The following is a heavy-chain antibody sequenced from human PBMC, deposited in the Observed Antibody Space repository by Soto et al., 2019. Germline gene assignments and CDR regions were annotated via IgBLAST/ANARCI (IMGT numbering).Heavy chain of an antibody. CDR1: GGTFSSYA. J-gene: IGHJ5*02. CDR2: IIPIFGTA. V-gene: IGHV1-69*06. Sequence: SVKVSCKASGGTFSSYAISWARQAPGQGLEWMGGIIPIFGTANYAQKFQGRVTITADKSTSTAYMELSSLRSEDTAVYYCARGPTYYYGSGSEIDPWGQGTLVTVSS. D-gene: IGHD3-10*01. CDR3: ARGPTYYYGSGSEIDP.